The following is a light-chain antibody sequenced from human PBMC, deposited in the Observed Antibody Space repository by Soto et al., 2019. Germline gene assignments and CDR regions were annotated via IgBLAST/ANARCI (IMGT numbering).Light chain of an antibody. Sequence: KGMRQSPATLSVSPGERATLSCRTSQSVSSSLAWYQQKPGQAPRLLIYGASTRATGIPARFSGSGSGTEFTLTISSLQSEDLAVYYCQQYDNWPQTFGQGTKVDI. CDR2: GAS. V-gene: IGKV3-15*01. CDR1: QSVSSS. CDR3: QQYDNWPQT. J-gene: IGKJ1*01.